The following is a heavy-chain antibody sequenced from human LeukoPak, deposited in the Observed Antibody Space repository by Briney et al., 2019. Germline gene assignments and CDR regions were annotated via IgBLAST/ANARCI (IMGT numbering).Heavy chain of an antibody. Sequence: GGSLRLSREASGFTFSDDFMTWIRQAPGKGVEWLSYISSSGSTIYYADSVKGRITISRDNAKNSLYLQMNSLTAEDTAVYYCARRIFYSGSYYWSAFDIWGQGTIVTVSS. CDR1: GFTFSDDF. V-gene: IGHV3-11*01. CDR3: ARRIFYSGSYYWSAFDI. J-gene: IGHJ3*02. D-gene: IGHD1-26*01. CDR2: ISSSGSTI.